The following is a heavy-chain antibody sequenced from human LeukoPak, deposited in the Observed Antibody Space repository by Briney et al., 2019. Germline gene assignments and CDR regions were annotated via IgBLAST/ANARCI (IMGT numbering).Heavy chain of an antibody. CDR2: IYYTGTT. D-gene: IGHD6-19*01. CDR1: GGSITSYY. V-gene: IGHV4-59*12. J-gene: IGHJ1*01. CDR3: ARWDHGSGRFQN. Sequence: SETLSLTCTVSGGSITSYYWSWIRQPPGRGLEWIGYIYYTGTTNYNPSLRSRVTISVDTSKNQFSLRLNSVTPEDTAVYYCARWDHGSGRFQNWGQGTLVTVSS.